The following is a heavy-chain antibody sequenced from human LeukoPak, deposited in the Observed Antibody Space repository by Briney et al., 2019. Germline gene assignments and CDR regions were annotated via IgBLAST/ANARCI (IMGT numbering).Heavy chain of an antibody. V-gene: IGHV3-48*04. D-gene: IGHD3-22*01. J-gene: IGHJ4*02. CDR3: ASRTTDYYASGDY. CDR1: GFTFSSYS. CDR2: ISSSSSTI. Sequence: PGGSLRLSCAASGFTFSSYSMNWVRQAPGKGLEWVSYISSSSSTIYYADSVKGRFTISRDNAKNSLYLQMNSLRAEDMAVYYCASRTTDYYASGDYWGQGTLVTVSS.